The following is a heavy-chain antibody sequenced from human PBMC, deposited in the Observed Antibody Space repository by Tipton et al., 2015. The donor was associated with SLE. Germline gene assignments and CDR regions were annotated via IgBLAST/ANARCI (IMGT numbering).Heavy chain of an antibody. Sequence: QLVQSGAEVKKPGESLKISCKGSGYSFTSYWIGWVRQMPGKGLEWMGIIYPGDSDTRYSPSFQGQVTISADKSISTAYLQWRSLKASDTAVYYCARLRGDSSGWYFYFYGMDVWGQGTTVTVSS. J-gene: IGHJ6*02. CDR2: IYPGDSDT. CDR3: ARLRGDSSGWYFYFYGMDV. CDR1: GYSFTSYW. D-gene: IGHD6-19*01. V-gene: IGHV5-51*03.